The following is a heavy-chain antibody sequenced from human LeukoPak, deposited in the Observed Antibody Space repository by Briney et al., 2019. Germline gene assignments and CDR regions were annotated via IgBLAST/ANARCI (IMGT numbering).Heavy chain of an antibody. D-gene: IGHD6-13*01. V-gene: IGHV4-39*07. CDR1: GGSISSSSYY. CDR2: IYYSGST. CDR3: ARVTMYSSSLNWFDP. Sequence: SETLSLTCTVSGGSISSSSYYWGWIRQPPGKGLEWIGSIYYSGSTYYNPSLKSRVTISVDTSKNQFSLKLSSVTAADTAVYYCARVTMYSSSLNWFDPWGQGTLVTVSS. J-gene: IGHJ5*02.